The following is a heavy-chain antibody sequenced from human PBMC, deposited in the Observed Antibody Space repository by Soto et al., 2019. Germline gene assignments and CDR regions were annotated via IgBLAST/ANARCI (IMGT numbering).Heavy chain of an antibody. Sequence: PGGSLRLSCAASGFTFSSYGMRWVRQAPGKGLEWVAVIWYDGSNKYYADSVKGRFTISRDNSKNTLYLQMNSLRAEDTAVYYCARGATAMVPYFDYWGQGTLVTVSS. CDR3: ARGATAMVPYFDY. CDR1: GFTFSSYG. CDR2: IWYDGSNK. V-gene: IGHV3-33*01. J-gene: IGHJ4*02. D-gene: IGHD5-18*01.